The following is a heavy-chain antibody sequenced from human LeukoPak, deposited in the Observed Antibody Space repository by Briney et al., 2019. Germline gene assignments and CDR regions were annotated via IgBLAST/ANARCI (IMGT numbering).Heavy chain of an antibody. CDR3: ARYDSRGDYYFDY. Sequence: PSDTLSLTCTVSGGSISIYYWSWLRQTPGKGLEYIGYIYDSGSTNYNPSLKSRVTISVDTSKNQFSLQLSSVTAADTAVYYCARYDSRGDYYFDYWGQGTLVTVSS. J-gene: IGHJ4*02. CDR2: IYDSGST. CDR1: GGSISIYY. D-gene: IGHD3-22*01. V-gene: IGHV4-59*07.